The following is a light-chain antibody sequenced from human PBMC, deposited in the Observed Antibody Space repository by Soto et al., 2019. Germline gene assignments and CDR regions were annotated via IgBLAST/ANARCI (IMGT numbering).Light chain of an antibody. J-gene: IGKJ4*02. CDR2: GAS. V-gene: IGKV3-15*01. Sequence: EIFMTQSPATPSVSPGEKVILSCRASQSVGTTLAWYQQKPGQAPSLLIRGASTRATGVPARFSGSGSGTEFTLTISSLQSEDFAIYYCQQYSASPTFGGGTTLEIK. CDR1: QSVGTT. CDR3: QQYSASPT.